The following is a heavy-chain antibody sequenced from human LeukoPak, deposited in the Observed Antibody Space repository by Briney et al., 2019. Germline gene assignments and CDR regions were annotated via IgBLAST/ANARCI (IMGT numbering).Heavy chain of an antibody. CDR3: AKLPTVTKNYFDY. D-gene: IGHD4-17*01. Sequence: GGSLRLSCAASGFTFSSYGMHWVRQAPGKGLEWVAVISYDGSNKYYADSAKGRFTISRDNSKNTLYLQMNSLRAEDTAVYYCAKLPTVTKNYFDYWGQGTLVTVSS. V-gene: IGHV3-30*18. CDR1: GFTFSSYG. CDR2: ISYDGSNK. J-gene: IGHJ4*02.